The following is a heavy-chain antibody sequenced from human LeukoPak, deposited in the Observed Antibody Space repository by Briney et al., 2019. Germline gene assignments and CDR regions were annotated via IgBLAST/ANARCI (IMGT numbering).Heavy chain of an antibody. J-gene: IGHJ4*02. CDR1: GFTFSSYG. CDR3: AKDPDSSGWYYFDY. V-gene: IGHV3-30*18. D-gene: IGHD6-19*01. Sequence: PGRSLRLSCAAPGFTFSSYGMHWVRQAPGKGLEWVAVISYDGSNKYYADSVKGRFTISRDNSKNTLYLQMNSLRAEDTAVYYCAKDPDSSGWYYFDYWGQGTLVTVSS. CDR2: ISYDGSNK.